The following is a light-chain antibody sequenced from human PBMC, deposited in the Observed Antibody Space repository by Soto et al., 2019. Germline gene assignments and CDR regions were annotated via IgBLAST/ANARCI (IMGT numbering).Light chain of an antibody. CDR3: EKYDSAPLT. CDR2: GAS. Sequence: DIQMTQSPSSLSASVGDRVSITCRANQGISNYLAWYQQKPGKAPKLLIYGASTLQSGVPSRFSGSGSGTDFALTISRLQPEDVATYYCEKYDSAPLTFGEGTKVEIK. J-gene: IGKJ4*01. V-gene: IGKV1-27*01. CDR1: QGISNY.